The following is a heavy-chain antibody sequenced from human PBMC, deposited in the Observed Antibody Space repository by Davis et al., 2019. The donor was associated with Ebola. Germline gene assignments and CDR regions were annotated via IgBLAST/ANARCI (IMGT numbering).Heavy chain of an antibody. CDR3: AKRGPYNWNAEYYFDY. CDR1: GFTFSSYA. V-gene: IGHV3-23*01. J-gene: IGHJ4*02. D-gene: IGHD1-20*01. CDR2: ISGSGGST. Sequence: PGGSLRLSCAASGFTFSSYAMSWVRQAPGKGLEWVSAISGSGGSTYYADSVKGRFTISRDNSKNTLYLQMNSLRAEDTAVYYCAKRGPYNWNAEYYFDYWGQGTLVTVSS.